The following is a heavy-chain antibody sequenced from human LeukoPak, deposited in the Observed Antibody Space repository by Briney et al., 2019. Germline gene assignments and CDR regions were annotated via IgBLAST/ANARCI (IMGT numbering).Heavy chain of an antibody. V-gene: IGHV3-23*01. CDR1: GFTFSSYE. Sequence: GGSLRLSCAASGFTFSSYEMNGVRQAPGKGLKWVSAISGSGGSTYYADSVKGRFTISRDNSKNTLYLQMNSLRAEDTAVYYCAKDLDALTPVDAFDIWGQGTMVTVSS. D-gene: IGHD1-1*01. J-gene: IGHJ3*02. CDR3: AKDLDALTPVDAFDI. CDR2: ISGSGGST.